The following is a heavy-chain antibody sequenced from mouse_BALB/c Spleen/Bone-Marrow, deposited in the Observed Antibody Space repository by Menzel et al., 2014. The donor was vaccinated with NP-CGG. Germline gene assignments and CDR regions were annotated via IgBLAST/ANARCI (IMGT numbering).Heavy chain of an antibody. Sequence: EVHLVESGGGLVQPGGSLRISCATSGFTFTDYYMSWVRQPPGKALEWLGFIRNKANGYTTEYSASVKGRFTISRDNSQSILYLQMITLRAENSAAYYCARNYGGAMDYWGQGTSVTVSS. CDR2: IRNKANGYTT. CDR1: GFTFTDYY. V-gene: IGHV7-3*02. CDR3: ARNYGGAMDY. D-gene: IGHD1-2*01. J-gene: IGHJ4*01.